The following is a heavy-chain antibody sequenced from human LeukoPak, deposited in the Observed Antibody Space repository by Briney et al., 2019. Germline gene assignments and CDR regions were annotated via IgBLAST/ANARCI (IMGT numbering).Heavy chain of an antibody. Sequence: GSSVKVSCKASGGTFSSYAISWVRQAPGQGLEWMGGIIPIFGTANYAQKFQGRVTITADESTSTAYTELSSLRSEDTAVYYCAQRPYYYDSSGYYWGQGTLVTVSS. V-gene: IGHV1-69*01. J-gene: IGHJ4*02. CDR1: GGTFSSYA. CDR2: IIPIFGTA. CDR3: AQRPYYYDSSGYY. D-gene: IGHD3-22*01.